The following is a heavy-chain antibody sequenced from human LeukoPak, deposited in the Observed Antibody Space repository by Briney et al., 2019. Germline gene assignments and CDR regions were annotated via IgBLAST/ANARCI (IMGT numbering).Heavy chain of an antibody. CDR1: GFTFSDYY. D-gene: IGHD6-13*01. CDR2: ISSSSSDT. Sequence: GGSLRLSCAASGFTFSDYYMSWIRQAPGKGLELISYISSSSSDTNYADSVKGRFTISRDNAKNSLYLQMNSLRAEDTAVYYCARPLFQYSSSWYGVDYWGQGTLVTVSS. J-gene: IGHJ4*02. CDR3: ARPLFQYSSSWYGVDY. V-gene: IGHV3-11*03.